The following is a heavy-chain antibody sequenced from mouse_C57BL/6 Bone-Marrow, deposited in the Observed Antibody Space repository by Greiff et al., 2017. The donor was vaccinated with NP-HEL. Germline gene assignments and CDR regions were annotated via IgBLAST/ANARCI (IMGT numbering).Heavy chain of an antibody. V-gene: IGHV1-54*01. CDR3: ARILRGDYYAMDY. CDR1: GYAFTNYL. CDR2: INPGSGGT. D-gene: IGHD1-1*01. J-gene: IGHJ4*01. Sequence: QVQLKQSVAELVRPGTSVKVSCKASGYAFTNYLIEWVKQRPGQGLEWIGVINPGSGGTNYNEKFKGKATLTADKSSSTAYMQLSSLTSEDSAVYFCARILRGDYYAMDYWGQGTSVTVSS.